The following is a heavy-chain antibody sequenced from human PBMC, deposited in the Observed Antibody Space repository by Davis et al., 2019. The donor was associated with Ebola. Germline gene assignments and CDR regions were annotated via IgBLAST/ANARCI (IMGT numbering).Heavy chain of an antibody. CDR2: ISSSSSYI. V-gene: IGHV3-21*01. CDR1: GFTFSSYT. Sequence: GESLKISCAASGFTFSSYTMNWVRQAPGKGLEWVSSISSSSSYIYYADSVKGRFTISRDNAKNSLYPQMNSLRAEDTAVYYCARDLYLGSWNYYGMDVWGQGTTVTVSS. J-gene: IGHJ6*02. CDR3: ARDLYLGSWNYYGMDV. D-gene: IGHD2-2*02.